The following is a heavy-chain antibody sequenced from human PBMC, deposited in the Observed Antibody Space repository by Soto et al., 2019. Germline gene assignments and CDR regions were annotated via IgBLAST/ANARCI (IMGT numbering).Heavy chain of an antibody. CDR3: AREGNLGRWIQPLDS. V-gene: IGHV4-59*01. Sequence: SETLSLTCTVSGDSSRSYSWSWIRQPPGKGLEWIGNIHYNGNTKYSPSLKSRVTMSVDTSKNHFSLKLISVTTADTAVYFCAREGNLGRWIQPLDSWGQGTLVTVSS. D-gene: IGHD2-2*03. CDR2: IHYNGNT. CDR1: GDSSRSYS. J-gene: IGHJ4*02.